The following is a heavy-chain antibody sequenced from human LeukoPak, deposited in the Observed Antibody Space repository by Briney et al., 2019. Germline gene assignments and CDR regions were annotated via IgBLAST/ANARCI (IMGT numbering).Heavy chain of an antibody. Sequence: GSLRLSCAASGFTFSSYGMHWVRQAPGKGLEWVAVIWYDGSNKYYADSVKGRFTISRDNSKNTLYLQMNSLRAEDTAVYYCARDLAVYCSGGSCYLFDYWGQGTLVTVSS. V-gene: IGHV3-33*01. CDR1: GFTFSSYG. D-gene: IGHD2-15*01. CDR3: ARDLAVYCSGGSCYLFDY. J-gene: IGHJ4*02. CDR2: IWYDGSNK.